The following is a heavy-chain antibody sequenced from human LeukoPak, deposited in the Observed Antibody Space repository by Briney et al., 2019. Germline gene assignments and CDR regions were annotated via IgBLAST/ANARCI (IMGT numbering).Heavy chain of an antibody. V-gene: IGHV1-69*06. CDR2: IIPIFGTA. Sequence: GASVKVSCKAAVGTLSSYAISWVRQAPGQGLEWMGRIIPIFGTANYAQKFQGRVTITADKSTSTAYMELSSLRSEDTAVYYCARVGDHDDSSGYNWFDPWGQGTLVTVSS. CDR1: VGTLSSYA. J-gene: IGHJ5*02. CDR3: ARVGDHDDSSGYNWFDP. D-gene: IGHD3-22*01.